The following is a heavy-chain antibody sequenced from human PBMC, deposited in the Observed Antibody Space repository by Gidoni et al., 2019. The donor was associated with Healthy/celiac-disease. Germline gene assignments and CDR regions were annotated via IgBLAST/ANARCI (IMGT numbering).Heavy chain of an antibody. D-gene: IGHD6-13*01. J-gene: IGHJ4*02. CDR2: INPNSGGT. V-gene: IGHV1-2*04. CDR1: GYTFTGYY. Sequence: QVQLVQSGAEVKKPGASVKVSCKASGYTFTGYYMHWVRQAPGQGLEWMGWINPNSGGTNYAQKFQGWVTMTRDTSISTAYMELSRVRSDDTAVYYCARDSHSSSRYFDYWGQGTLVTVSS. CDR3: ARDSHSSSRYFDY.